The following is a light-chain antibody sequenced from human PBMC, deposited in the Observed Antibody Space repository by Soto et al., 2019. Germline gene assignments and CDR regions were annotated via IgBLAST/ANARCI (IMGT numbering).Light chain of an antibody. V-gene: IGLV1-40*01. CDR1: SSNIGAGYD. Sequence: QSVLTQPPSVSGAPGQRVSLSCTGSSSNIGAGYDVHWYQQLPGTTPKLLIYGNTNRPSGVPDRFSGSKSGTSASLAITGLLGEDEADYYCQSYDSSLSGVVFGGGTKLTVL. CDR3: QSYDSSLSGVV. CDR2: GNT. J-gene: IGLJ2*01.